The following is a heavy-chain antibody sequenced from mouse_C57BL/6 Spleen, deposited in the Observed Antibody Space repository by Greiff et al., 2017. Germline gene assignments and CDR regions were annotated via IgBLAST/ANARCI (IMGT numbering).Heavy chain of an antibody. D-gene: IGHD2-3*01. CDR1: GYTFTDYN. Sequence: VQLQQSGPELVKPGASVKIPCKASGYTFTDYNMDWVKQSHGKSLEWIGDINPNNGGTIYNQKFKGKATLTVDKSSSTAYMELRSLTSEDTAVYYCARKGDDGYYEGYYAMDYWGQGTSVTVSS. CDR2: INPNNGGT. V-gene: IGHV1-18*01. CDR3: ARKGDDGYYEGYYAMDY. J-gene: IGHJ4*01.